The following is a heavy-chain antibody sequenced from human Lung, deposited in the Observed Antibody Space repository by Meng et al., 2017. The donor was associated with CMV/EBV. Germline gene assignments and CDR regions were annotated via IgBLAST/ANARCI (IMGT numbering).Heavy chain of an antibody. D-gene: IGHD1-26*01. CDR1: GYTFTNYG. V-gene: IGHV1-18*01. J-gene: IGHJ4*02. CDR3: ARVEVGITSGDY. CDR2: INAYNGDT. Sequence: QVQLGQSGGEVKKPGASVKVSRKASGYTFTNYGITWVRQAPGQGLEWMGWINAYNGDTNYAQTLQGRVTMTTDTSTSTAYVELRSLRSDDTAVYYCARVEVGITSGDYWGQGTLVTVSS.